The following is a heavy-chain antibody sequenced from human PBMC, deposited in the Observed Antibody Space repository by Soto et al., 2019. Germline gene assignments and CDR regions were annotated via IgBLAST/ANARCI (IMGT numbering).Heavy chain of an antibody. Sequence: QVQLVQSGAEVKKPGSSVKGSCKASAGTFVNYASTWVRQAPGQGLELMGTITPMLGTTYNAQKFNGRVTFTADESTSTAFMELSGLRSQDTAVYYCARVALSGILLGGVDSWGQGTLVTVSS. CDR1: AGTFVNYA. V-gene: IGHV1-69*18. J-gene: IGHJ4*02. CDR2: ITPMLGTT. D-gene: IGHD1-20*01. CDR3: ARVALSGILLGGVDS.